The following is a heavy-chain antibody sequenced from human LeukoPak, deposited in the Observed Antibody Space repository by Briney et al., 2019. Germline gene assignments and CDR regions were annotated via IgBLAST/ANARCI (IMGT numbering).Heavy chain of an antibody. Sequence: GGSLILSCAASGFNFFTYGMHWVRQAPGKGLEWVAVIWYDGSNKYYADSVKGRFTISRDNSKNTLYLQMNSLRAEDTAVYYCARSVATKSRYYYGMDVWGQGTTVTVSS. CDR1: GFNFFTYG. CDR2: IWYDGSNK. V-gene: IGHV3-33*01. D-gene: IGHD5-12*01. CDR3: ARSVATKSRYYYGMDV. J-gene: IGHJ6*02.